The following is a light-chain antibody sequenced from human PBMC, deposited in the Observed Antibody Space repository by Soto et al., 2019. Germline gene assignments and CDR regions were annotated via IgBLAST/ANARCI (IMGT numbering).Light chain of an antibody. V-gene: IGLV2-23*02. CDR3: CSYAGGTTVVV. Sequence: QSALTQPASVSGSPGQSITISCTGTSSDVGTYNLVSWYQQHPGKAPKLMIYEVSQRPSGVSDRFSGSKSGNTASLTISGLQAKDEADYYCCSYAGGTTVVVFGGGTQLTVL. CDR2: EVS. J-gene: IGLJ2*01. CDR1: SSDVGTYNL.